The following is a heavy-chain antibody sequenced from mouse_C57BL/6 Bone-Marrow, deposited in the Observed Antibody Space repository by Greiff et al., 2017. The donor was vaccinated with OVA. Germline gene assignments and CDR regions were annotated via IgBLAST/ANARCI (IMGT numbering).Heavy chain of an antibody. J-gene: IGHJ4*01. V-gene: IGHV5-4*03. Sequence: EVKLMESGGGLVKPGGSLKLSCAASGFTFSSYAMSWVRQTPEKRLEWVATISDGGSYTYYPDNVKGRFTISRDNAKNNLYLQMSHLKSEDTAMYYCARGWLLFYAMDYWGQGTSVTVSS. CDR3: ARGWLLFYAMDY. CDR1: GFTFSSYA. CDR2: ISDGGSYT. D-gene: IGHD2-3*01.